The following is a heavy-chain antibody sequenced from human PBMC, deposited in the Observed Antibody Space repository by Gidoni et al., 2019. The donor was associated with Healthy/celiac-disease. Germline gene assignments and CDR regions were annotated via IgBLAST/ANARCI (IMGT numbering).Heavy chain of an antibody. CDR1: GGSISSYY. CDR2: IYYSGST. J-gene: IGHJ4*02. D-gene: IGHD6-19*01. V-gene: IGHV4-59*01. CDR3: ARVPDPYEYSSGWYGFDY. Sequence: QVQLQESGPGLVKPSETLSLPCTVSGGSISSYYWSWIRQPPGKGLEWIGYIYYSGSTNYNPSLKSRVTISVDTSKNQFSLKLSSVTAADTAVYYCARVPDPYEYSSGWYGFDYWGQGTLVTVSS.